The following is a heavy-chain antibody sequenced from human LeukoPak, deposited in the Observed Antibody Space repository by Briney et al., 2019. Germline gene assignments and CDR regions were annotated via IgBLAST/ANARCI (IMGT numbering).Heavy chain of an antibody. D-gene: IGHD1-1*01. CDR2: IYHADSDT. CDR3: ARRPTGSRTFDY. J-gene: IGHJ4*02. V-gene: IGHV5-51*01. CDR1: GYSFTSYW. Sequence: GESLKISCKASGYSFTSYWIAWVRQMPGKGLEWMGIIYHADSDTRYSPSFQGQVTISADKSISTAYLQWSSLKAADTAMYYCARRPTGSRTFDYWGQGTLVTVSS.